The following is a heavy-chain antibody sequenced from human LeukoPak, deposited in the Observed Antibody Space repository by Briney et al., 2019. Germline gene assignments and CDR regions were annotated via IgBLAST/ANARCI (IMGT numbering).Heavy chain of an antibody. V-gene: IGHV3-74*01. D-gene: IGHD3-22*01. CDR1: GFTFSSYW. CDR3: ARDRRIHDSSGYSPFDN. CDR2: INSDGSST. J-gene: IGHJ4*02. Sequence: PGGSLRLSCAASGFTFSSYWMHWVRQAPGKGLVWVSRINSDGSSTSYADSVKGRFTISRDNAKKSLYLQINSLRAEDTAVYYCARDRRIHDSSGYSPFDNWGQGTLVTVSS.